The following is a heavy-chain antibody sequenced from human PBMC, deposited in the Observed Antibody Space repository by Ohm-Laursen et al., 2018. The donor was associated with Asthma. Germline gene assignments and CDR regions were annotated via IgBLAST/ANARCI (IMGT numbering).Heavy chain of an antibody. V-gene: IGHV3-33*01. J-gene: IGHJ4*02. CDR1: GFTFSSYG. CDR3: ARKYSSGWEYYFDY. CDR2: IWYDGSNK. Sequence: LSLTCAASGFTFSSYGMHWVRQAPGKGLEWVAVIWYDGSNKYYADSVKGRFTISRDNSKNTLYLQMNSLRAEDTAVYYCARKYSSGWEYYFDYWGQGTLVTVSS. D-gene: IGHD6-19*01.